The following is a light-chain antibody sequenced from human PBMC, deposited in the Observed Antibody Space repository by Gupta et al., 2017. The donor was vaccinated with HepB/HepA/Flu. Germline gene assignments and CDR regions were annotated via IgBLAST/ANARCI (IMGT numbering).Light chain of an antibody. V-gene: IGLV6-57*03. Sequence: NVMLTQPHSVSESPGETVTISCTRSSGSIASNYVQWYQQRPGSAPTTVIYEDNRRPSGVPDRFSGSIDSSSNSASLTISGLMTEDEADYYCQSYDSTNVVFGGGTKLTVL. J-gene: IGLJ2*01. CDR2: EDN. CDR1: SGSIASNY. CDR3: QSYDSTNVV.